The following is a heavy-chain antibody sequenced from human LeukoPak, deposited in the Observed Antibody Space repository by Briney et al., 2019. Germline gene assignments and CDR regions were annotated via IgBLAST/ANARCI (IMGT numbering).Heavy chain of an antibody. Sequence: ASVKVSCKASGYIFTSYGIIWVRQAPGQGLELMGWISAYYGDTKYAENFQGRVTMTTDTSTSTAYLELRSLTSDDTALYFCARDPFNNYYDNSNFALDYWGQGTLVAVSS. CDR2: ISAYYGDT. CDR3: ARDPFNNYYDNSNFALDY. D-gene: IGHD3-22*01. V-gene: IGHV1-18*01. J-gene: IGHJ4*02. CDR1: GYIFTSYG.